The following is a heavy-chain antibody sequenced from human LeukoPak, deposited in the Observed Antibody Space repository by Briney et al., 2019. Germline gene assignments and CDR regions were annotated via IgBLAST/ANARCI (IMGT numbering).Heavy chain of an antibody. V-gene: IGHV1-69*05. D-gene: IGHD3-22*01. J-gene: IGHJ5*02. Sequence: SVKVSCKASGGTFSSYAISWVRQAPGQEREWVGGSIPIFGTANYAQKFQGRVTITTDQSTSTAYMELSSLRSEDTAVYYCASHYYDSSGYSRYNRFDPWGQGTLVTVSS. CDR1: GGTFSSYA. CDR3: ASHYYDSSGYSRYNRFDP. CDR2: SIPIFGTA.